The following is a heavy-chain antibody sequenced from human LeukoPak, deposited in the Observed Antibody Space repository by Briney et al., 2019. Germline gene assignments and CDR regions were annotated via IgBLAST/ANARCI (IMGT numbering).Heavy chain of an antibody. CDR3: AKDNLATHYESSGYWA. D-gene: IGHD3-22*01. J-gene: IGHJ5*02. Sequence: GGSLRLSCAASGFTFRTYAMNWVRQAPGKGLEWVSTISGSGGNTYYADSVKGRFTISRDNSRNTLYLQMNSLRAEDTAVFYCAKDNLATHYESSGYWAWGQGTLVTVSS. CDR2: ISGSGGNT. V-gene: IGHV3-23*01. CDR1: GFTFRTYA.